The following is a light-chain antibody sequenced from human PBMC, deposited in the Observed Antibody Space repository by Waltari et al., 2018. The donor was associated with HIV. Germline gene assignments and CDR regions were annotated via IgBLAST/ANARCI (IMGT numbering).Light chain of an antibody. V-gene: IGLV6-57*04. Sequence: NFMLTQPHSVSESPGKTVTISCTRSSGSIASQYVQWYQQRPGSAPTTVIYEDNQRPSGVPDRFSGSIDSSSNSASLTISGLKTEDEADYYCQSYDSSNVVFGGGTKLTVL. CDR2: EDN. CDR1: SGSIASQY. CDR3: QSYDSSNVV. J-gene: IGLJ2*01.